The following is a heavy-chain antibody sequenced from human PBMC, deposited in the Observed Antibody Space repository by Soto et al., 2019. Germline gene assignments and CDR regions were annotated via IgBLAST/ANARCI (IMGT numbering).Heavy chain of an antibody. Sequence: QVQLVQSGAEVKKPGSSVKVSCKASGGTFSSYAISWVRQAPGQGLEWMGGIIPIFGTANYAQKFQGRVTITAYESTSTAYMELSSLRSEDTAVYYCASPVFSSRRRSLGELWGAFDIWGQGTMVTVSS. V-gene: IGHV1-69*01. D-gene: IGHD3-16*01. CDR2: IIPIFGTA. CDR1: GGTFSSYA. J-gene: IGHJ3*02. CDR3: ASPVFSSRRRSLGELWGAFDI.